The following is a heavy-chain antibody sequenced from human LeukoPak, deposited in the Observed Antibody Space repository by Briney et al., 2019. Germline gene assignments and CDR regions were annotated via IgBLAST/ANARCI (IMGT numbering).Heavy chain of an antibody. CDR3: ARVRSYCGGDCYYSPYFDY. J-gene: IGHJ4*02. CDR1: GYTFTSYY. Sequence: HVASVKVSCEASGYTFTSYYMHWVRQAPGQGLEWMGIINPSGGSTSYAQKVQGRVTMTRDMSTSTVYMELSSLRSEDTAVYYCARVRSYCGGDCYYSPYFDYWGQGTLVTASS. CDR2: INPSGGST. V-gene: IGHV1-46*01. D-gene: IGHD2-21*02.